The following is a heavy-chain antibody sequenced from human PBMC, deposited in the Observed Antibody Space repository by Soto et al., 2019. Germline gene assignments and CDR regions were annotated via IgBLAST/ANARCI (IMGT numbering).Heavy chain of an antibody. CDR3: ARGQSIAARPIWFDP. V-gene: IGHV3-48*02. D-gene: IGHD6-6*01. CDR2: ISSSSSTI. Sequence: QPGGSLRLSCAASGFTFSSYSMNWVRQAPGKGLEWVSYISSSSSTIYYADSVKGRFTISRDNAKNSLYLQMNSLRDEDTAVYYCARGQSIAARPIWFDPWGQGTLVTVSS. CDR1: GFTFSSYS. J-gene: IGHJ5*02.